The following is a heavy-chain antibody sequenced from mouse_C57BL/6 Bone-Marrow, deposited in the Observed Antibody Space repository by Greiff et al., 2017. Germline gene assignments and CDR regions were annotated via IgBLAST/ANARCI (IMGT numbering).Heavy chain of an antibody. CDR2: ISSGGDYI. CDR3: TGLYYGSSYYFDY. V-gene: IGHV5-9-1*02. J-gene: IGHJ2*01. D-gene: IGHD1-1*01. Sequence: EVQGVESGEGLVKPGGSLKLSCAASGFTFSSYAMSWVRQTPEKRLGWVAYISSGGDYIYYVDTVKGRFTISRDNARNTLYLQMSSLKSEDTAMYYCTGLYYGSSYYFDYWGQGTTLTVSS. CDR1: GFTFSSYA.